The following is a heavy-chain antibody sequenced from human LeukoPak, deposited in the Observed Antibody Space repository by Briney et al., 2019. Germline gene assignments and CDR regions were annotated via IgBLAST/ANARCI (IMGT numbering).Heavy chain of an antibody. D-gene: IGHD3-22*01. CDR3: ARGVRYYYDSSPPDY. Sequence: KPSETLSLTCTVSGGSVSSGSYYWSWIRQPPGKGLEWIGYIYYSGSTNYNPSLKSRVTISVDTSKNQFSLKLSSVTAADTAVYYCARGVRYYYDSSPPDYWGQGTLVTVSS. J-gene: IGHJ4*02. CDR1: GGSVSSGSYY. CDR2: IYYSGST. V-gene: IGHV4-61*01.